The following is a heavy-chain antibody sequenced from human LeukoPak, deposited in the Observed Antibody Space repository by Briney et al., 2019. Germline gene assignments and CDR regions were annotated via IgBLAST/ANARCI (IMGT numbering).Heavy chain of an antibody. V-gene: IGHV3-21*01. Sequence: GWSLRLSCATSGFTFNNYNMNWVRQAPGGALEWVSSITSSGTYIFYADSVKGRFTISRDNAKNSLYLQMNSLGPEDTAVYYCARDPYSGNYGNYYYYYMDVWGKGTTVTISS. CDR1: GFTFNNYN. D-gene: IGHD1-26*01. CDR2: ITSSGTYI. J-gene: IGHJ6*03. CDR3: ARDPYSGNYGNYYYYYMDV.